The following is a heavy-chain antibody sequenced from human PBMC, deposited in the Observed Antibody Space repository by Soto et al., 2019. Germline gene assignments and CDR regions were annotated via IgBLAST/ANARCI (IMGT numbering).Heavy chain of an antibody. CDR3: TKGSGYKYGSRFDF. Sequence: DVQLLESGGGLVQPGESLRLSCVASGLTFTNSAMNWVRQAPGKGLEWVSGISDTTYYADSVQGRFTISRDNSKNTLYLQMNSLRVEDTAVYYCTKGSGYKYGSRFDFWGQGTRVTVSS. D-gene: IGHD3-10*01. CDR2: ISDTT. CDR1: GLTFTNSA. J-gene: IGHJ4*02. V-gene: IGHV3-23*01.